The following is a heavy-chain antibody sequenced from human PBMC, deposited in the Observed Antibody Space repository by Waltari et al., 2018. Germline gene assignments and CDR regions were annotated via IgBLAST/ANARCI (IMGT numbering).Heavy chain of an antibody. Sequence: EVQLVESGGDLVQPGGSRRICCSASGFSFSRSWMTWVRQTPGKGLEWVGNIQQNGSEKWYADSVKGRFTISRDNAMNLVYLQMNSLRVEDTAVYYCARDLVATPPWGQGTLVTVSS. CDR1: GFSFSRSW. CDR2: IQQNGSEK. D-gene: IGHD2-21*02. CDR3: ARDLVATPP. V-gene: IGHV3-7*01. J-gene: IGHJ5*02.